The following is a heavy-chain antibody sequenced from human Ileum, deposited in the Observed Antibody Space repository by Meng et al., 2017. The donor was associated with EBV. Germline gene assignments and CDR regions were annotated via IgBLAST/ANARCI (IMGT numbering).Heavy chain of an antibody. CDR3: ARDFGPHQLWY. CDR2: IYHSGST. J-gene: IGHJ4*02. Sequence: ESGPGLVRRAGTLCLTCVVAGGSISSSNWWSWVRQPPGKGLEWIGEIYHSGSTNYNPSLKSRVTISVDKSKNQFSLKLSSVTAADTAVYYCARDFGPHQLWYWGQGTLVTVSS. D-gene: IGHD3-16*01. V-gene: IGHV4-4*02. CDR1: GGSISSSNW.